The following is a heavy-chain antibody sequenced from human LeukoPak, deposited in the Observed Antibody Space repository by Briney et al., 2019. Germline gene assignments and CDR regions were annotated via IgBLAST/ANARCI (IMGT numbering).Heavy chain of an antibody. CDR3: ARDLKGYSSSGGVDF. CDR2: ISSSGTTI. CDR1: GFTFSSYS. D-gene: IGHD6-13*01. V-gene: IGHV3-48*01. Sequence: PGGSLRLSCASAGFTFSSYSMNWVRQAPGKGLERVSYISSSGTTISYADSVKGRFTISRDSTRNSLYLQMNSLRVEDTAIYYCARDLKGYSSSGGVDFWGQGILVTVSS. J-gene: IGHJ4*02.